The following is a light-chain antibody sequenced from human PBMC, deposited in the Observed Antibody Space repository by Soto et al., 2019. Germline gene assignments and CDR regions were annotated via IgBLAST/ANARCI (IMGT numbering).Light chain of an antibody. CDR1: QSVINNY. J-gene: IGKJ1*01. V-gene: IGKV3-20*01. Sequence: IVLPRSKATISLSPGEREKLSFMASQSVINNYLAWYQQKPGQAPRLLIYGASNRATGIPDRFSGSGSGTDFTLTISRLEPEDFAVYYCKQYGSSGTFGQGTKVDNK. CDR2: GAS. CDR3: KQYGSSGT.